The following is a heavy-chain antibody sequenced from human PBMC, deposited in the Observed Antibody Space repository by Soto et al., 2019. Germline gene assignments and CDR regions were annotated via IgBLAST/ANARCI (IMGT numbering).Heavy chain of an antibody. J-gene: IGHJ4*02. CDR1: GFTFNTHW. Sequence: GRLRLSCPASGFTFNTHWMHWVRQAPGKGLVWVSRIYFDGITTNYADSVKGRLTVSRDNAKKTVYLHVNTLRDEDTAVYYCARGGAMGVDYWGQGTLVTVSS. D-gene: IGHD1-26*01. CDR2: IYFDGITT. V-gene: IGHV3-74*01. CDR3: ARGGAMGVDY.